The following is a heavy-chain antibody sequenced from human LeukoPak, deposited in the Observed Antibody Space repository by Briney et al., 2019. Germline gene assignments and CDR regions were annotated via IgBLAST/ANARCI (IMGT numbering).Heavy chain of an antibody. D-gene: IGHD6-6*01. V-gene: IGHV4-59*12. Sequence: TSETLSLTCTVSGGSISSYYWSWIRQPPGKGLEWIGYIYYSGSTNYNPSLKTRVTISVDTSKNQFSLKLRSVTAADTAVYYCARISSSKTYYYYYMDVWGKGTTVTVSS. CDR1: GGSISSYY. CDR2: IYYSGST. CDR3: ARISSSKTYYYYYMDV. J-gene: IGHJ6*03.